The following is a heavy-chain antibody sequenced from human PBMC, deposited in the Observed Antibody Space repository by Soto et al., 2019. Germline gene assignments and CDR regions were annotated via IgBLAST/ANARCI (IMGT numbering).Heavy chain of an antibody. CDR1: GGSISSGGSY. Sequence: PSETLSLTCTVSGGSISSGGSYWGWIRQPPGKGLEWIGYIYYSGNTYFNPSLKGRVTLSVDTSKNQFSLNLSSVTAADTAVYYCVRYCSTTKCPFDYWGQGTLVTVSS. V-gene: IGHV4-30-4*01. D-gene: IGHD2-2*01. CDR2: IYYSGNT. J-gene: IGHJ4*02. CDR3: VRYCSTTKCPFDY.